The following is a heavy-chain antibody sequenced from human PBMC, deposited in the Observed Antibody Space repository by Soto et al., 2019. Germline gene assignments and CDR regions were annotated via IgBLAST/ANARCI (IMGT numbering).Heavy chain of an antibody. Sequence: QITLKESGPTLVKPTQTLTLTCTFSGFSLSASGVGVGWIRQPPGKALEWLALIYWDDDKRYSPSLKSRLTITKDNSKKQVVFTMTIMDPADTATYYCAHRRIAMTHNWFDPWGQGTLVTVSS. D-gene: IGHD6-13*01. CDR2: IYWDDDK. CDR1: GFSLSASGVG. J-gene: IGHJ5*02. CDR3: AHRRIAMTHNWFDP. V-gene: IGHV2-5*02.